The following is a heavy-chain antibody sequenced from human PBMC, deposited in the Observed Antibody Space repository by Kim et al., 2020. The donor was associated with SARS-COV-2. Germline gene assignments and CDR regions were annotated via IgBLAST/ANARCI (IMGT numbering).Heavy chain of an antibody. V-gene: IGHV7-4-1*02. CDR3: ARDGGGWRSWFDP. Sequence: YAQGFTGRFVFSLDTSVSTAYLQISSLKAEDTAVYYCARDGGGWRSWFDPWGQGTLVTVSS. D-gene: IGHD6-19*01. J-gene: IGHJ5*02.